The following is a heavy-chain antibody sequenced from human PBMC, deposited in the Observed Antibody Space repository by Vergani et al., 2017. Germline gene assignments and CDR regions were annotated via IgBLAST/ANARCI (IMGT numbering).Heavy chain of an antibody. V-gene: IGHV1-69*06. D-gene: IGHD3-22*01. CDR2: IIPIFGTA. J-gene: IGHJ4*02. CDR3: ARVYLYYDSSGYYSHDFDY. Sequence: QVQLVQSGAEVKKPGSSVKVSCKASGGTFSSYAISWVRQAPGQGLEWMGRIIPIFGTANYAQKLQGRVTMTTDTSTSTAYMELRSLRSDDTAVYYCARVYLYYDSSGYYSHDFDYWGQGTLVTVSS. CDR1: GGTFSSYA.